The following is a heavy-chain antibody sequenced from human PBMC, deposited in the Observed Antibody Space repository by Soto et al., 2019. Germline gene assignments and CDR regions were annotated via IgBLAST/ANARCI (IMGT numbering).Heavy chain of an antibody. D-gene: IGHD2-8*01. J-gene: IGHJ3*02. CDR2: ISSSSSTI. Sequence: HPGGSLRLSCAAPGFTFSSYSMNWVRQAPGKGLEWVSYISSSSSTIYYADSVKGRFTISRDNAKNSLYLQMNSLRDEDTAVYYCERQAGGEDIVLMVYAPDAFDIWGQGTMVTVSS. CDR1: GFTFSSYS. CDR3: ERQAGGEDIVLMVYAPDAFDI. V-gene: IGHV3-48*02.